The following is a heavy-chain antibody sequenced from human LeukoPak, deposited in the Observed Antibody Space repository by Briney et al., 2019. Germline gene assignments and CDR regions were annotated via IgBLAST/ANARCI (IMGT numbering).Heavy chain of an antibody. D-gene: IGHD2-21*01. Sequence: ASVKVSCKASGYSFTDYYMHWVRQAPGQGLEWMGWINLNNGDIKSAQKFQGRVTMTRDTSITTVYMEVSWLTSDDTAIYNCARADRLHGGPYLIGPWGQGTLVTVSS. CDR3: ARADRLHGGPYLIGP. V-gene: IGHV1-2*02. CDR2: INLNNGDI. J-gene: IGHJ5*02. CDR1: GYSFTDYY.